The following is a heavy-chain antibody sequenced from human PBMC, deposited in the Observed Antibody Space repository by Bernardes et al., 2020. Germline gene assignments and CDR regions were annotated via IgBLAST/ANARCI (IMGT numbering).Heavy chain of an antibody. D-gene: IGHD2-15*01. J-gene: IGHJ4*02. Sequence: ASVKVSCKAAGYTFSSYGITWVRQAPGQGLEWMGWISAYNGDTNSARKFRGRLTMTTDTSTSTAYMELRSLRSDDTAVYYCSRSDVVVAENYFEFWGQGTLVLVSS. V-gene: IGHV1-18*01. CDR2: ISAYNGDT. CDR3: SRSDVVVAENYFEF. CDR1: GYTFSSYG.